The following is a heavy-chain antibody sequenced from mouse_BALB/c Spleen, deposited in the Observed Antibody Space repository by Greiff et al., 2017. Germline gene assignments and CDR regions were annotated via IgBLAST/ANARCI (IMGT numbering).Heavy chain of an antibody. CDR3: ARNSGYDYDRGYYAMDY. Sequence: QVQLQQSGPGLVQPSQSLSITCTVSGFSLTSYGVHWVRQSPGKGLEWLGVIWSGGSTDYNAAFISRLSISKDNSKSQVFFKMNSLQADDTAIYYCARNSGYDYDRGYYAMDYWGQGTSVTVSS. J-gene: IGHJ4*01. CDR2: IWSGGST. D-gene: IGHD2-4*01. V-gene: IGHV2-4-1*01. CDR1: GFSLTSYG.